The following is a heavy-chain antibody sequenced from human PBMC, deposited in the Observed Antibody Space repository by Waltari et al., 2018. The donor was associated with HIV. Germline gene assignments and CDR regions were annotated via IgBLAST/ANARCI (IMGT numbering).Heavy chain of an antibody. CDR1: GLPFDVYV. D-gene: IGHD6-19*01. CDR3: AKDRGPFIAVAGT. V-gene: IGHV3-9*01. J-gene: IGHJ5*02. Sequence: EVQLVESGGGLVQPGRFLRLSWAASGLPFDVYVIHWVRQPPGKGREGVSGISCNSGSRDYADSVKGRFTISRDNTKNSLYLQMNSVRAEDTALYYCAKDRGPFIAVAGTWGQGTLVTVSS. CDR2: ISCNSGSR.